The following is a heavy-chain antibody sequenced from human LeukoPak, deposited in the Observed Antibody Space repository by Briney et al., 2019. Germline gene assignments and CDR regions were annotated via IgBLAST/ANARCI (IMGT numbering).Heavy chain of an antibody. CDR3: ARGSGVVVPAASYYGMDV. J-gene: IGHJ6*02. CDR2: IYHSGST. Sequence: SETLSLTCAVSGYSISSGYYWGWIRQPPGKGLEWIGSIYHSGSTYYNPSLKSRVTISVDTSKNQFSLKLSSVTAADTAVYYCARGSGVVVPAASYYGMDVWGQGTTVTVSS. CDR1: GYSISSGYY. D-gene: IGHD2-2*01. V-gene: IGHV4-38-2*01.